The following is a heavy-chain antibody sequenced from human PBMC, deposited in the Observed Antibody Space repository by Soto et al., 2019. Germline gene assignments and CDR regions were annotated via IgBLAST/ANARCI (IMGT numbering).Heavy chain of an antibody. CDR1: GYTFTGYY. CDR3: ARDSGYGDSTGYYYYYGMDV. CDR2: INPNSGGT. V-gene: IGHV1-2*04. D-gene: IGHD4-17*01. J-gene: IGHJ6*02. Sequence: ASVKVSCKASGYTFTGYYMHWVRQAPGQGLEWMGWINPNSGGTNYAQKFQGWVTMTRDTSISTAYMELSRLRSDDTAVYYCARDSGYGDSTGYYYYYGMDVWGQGTTVTVS.